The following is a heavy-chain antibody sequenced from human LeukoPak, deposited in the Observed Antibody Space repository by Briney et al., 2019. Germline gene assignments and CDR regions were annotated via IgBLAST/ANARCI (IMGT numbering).Heavy chain of an antibody. CDR3: ARDPLGVYCSSTSCYSIHNWFDP. D-gene: IGHD2-2*01. Sequence: ASVKVSCKASGYTFTSYDINWVRQATGQGLEWMGWISAYNGNTNYAQKLQGRVTMTTDTSTSTAYMELRSLRSDDTAVYYCARDPLGVYCSSTSCYSIHNWFDPWGQGTLVTVSS. V-gene: IGHV1-18*01. CDR1: GYTFTSYD. J-gene: IGHJ5*02. CDR2: ISAYNGNT.